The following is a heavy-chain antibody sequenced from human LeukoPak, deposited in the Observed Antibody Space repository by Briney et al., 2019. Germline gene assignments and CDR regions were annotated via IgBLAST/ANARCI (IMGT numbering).Heavy chain of an antibody. D-gene: IGHD6-19*01. CDR3: ARGAGWYEY. J-gene: IGHJ4*02. CDR1: GGSINNYY. V-gene: IGHV4-59*01. CDR2: IHYSGST. Sequence: SETLSLTCTVSGGSINNYYWSWLRQAPGKGLEWIGYIHYSGSTNYNFSLKSRVTISVDTSKSQFSLKLSSVTAADTAVYYCARGAGWYEYWGQGTLVTVSS.